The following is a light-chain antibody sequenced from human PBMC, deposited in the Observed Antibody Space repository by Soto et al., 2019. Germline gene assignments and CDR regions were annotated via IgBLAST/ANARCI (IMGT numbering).Light chain of an antibody. CDR2: EVS. V-gene: IGLV2-14*03. J-gene: IGLJ1*01. Sequence: QSVLTQPASVSGSPGQSTTISCTGTSSDVGAYDYVSWYQQHPDKAPKLMIYEVSNRPSGVSDRFSGSKSVNTATLTISGLQAEDEADYYCSSYTSSSTRGFGTGTKVTVL. CDR3: SSYTSSSTRG. CDR1: SSDVGAYDY.